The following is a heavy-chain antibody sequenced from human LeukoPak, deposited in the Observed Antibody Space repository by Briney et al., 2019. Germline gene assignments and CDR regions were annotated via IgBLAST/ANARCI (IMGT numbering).Heavy chain of an antibody. CDR3: ARGPSFGVAEGYMDV. Sequence: ASVKVSCKASGYTFTSYDISWVRQAPGQGLEWMGWISAYNGNTNYAQKLQGRVTMTTDTSTSTAYMELRSLRSDDTAVYYCARGPSFGVAEGYMDVWGKGTTVTVSS. V-gene: IGHV1-18*01. D-gene: IGHD3-3*01. J-gene: IGHJ6*03. CDR1: GYTFTSYD. CDR2: ISAYNGNT.